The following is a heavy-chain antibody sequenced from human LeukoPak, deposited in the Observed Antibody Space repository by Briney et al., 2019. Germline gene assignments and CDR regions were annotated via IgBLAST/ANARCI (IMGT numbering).Heavy chain of an antibody. CDR3: ASYYYDSSGSYWYYGMDV. J-gene: IGHJ6*02. D-gene: IGHD3-22*01. CDR2: IWYDGSNK. CDR1: GFTFSNYG. V-gene: IGHV3-33*01. Sequence: TGGSLRLSCAPSGFTFSNYGMHWVRQAPGKGLEWVAVIWYDGSNKYYADSVKGRFTISRDNSKNTLYLQMNSLRAEDTAVYYCASYYYDSSGSYWYYGMDVWGQGTTVTVSS.